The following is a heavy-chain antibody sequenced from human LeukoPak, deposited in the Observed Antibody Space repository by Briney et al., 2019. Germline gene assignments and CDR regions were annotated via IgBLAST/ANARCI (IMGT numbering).Heavy chain of an antibody. CDR1: GGSFSGYY. J-gene: IGHJ4*02. Sequence: SETLSLTCAVYGGSFSGYYWSWIRQPPGKGLEWIGEINHSGSTNYNPSLKSRVTISVDTSKNQFSLKLSSVTAADTAVYYCARRVRATRSFDYWGQGTLVTVSS. D-gene: IGHD5-12*01. CDR3: ARRVRATRSFDY. V-gene: IGHV4-34*01. CDR2: INHSGST.